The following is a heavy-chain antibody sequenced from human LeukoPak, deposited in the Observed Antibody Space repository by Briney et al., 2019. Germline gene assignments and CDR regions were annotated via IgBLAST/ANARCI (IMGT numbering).Heavy chain of an antibody. Sequence: SETLSLTCAVSGYSISSGYYWGWIRQPPGRGLEWIGSIYYSGSTYYNPSLRSRVTISMDTSKNQFSLRLNSVTAADTALYYCARRIVVVPAAIRNGDAFDIWRQGTMVTVSS. D-gene: IGHD2-2*01. J-gene: IGHJ3*02. CDR2: IYYSGST. CDR1: GYSISSGYY. CDR3: ARRIVVVPAAIRNGDAFDI. V-gene: IGHV4-38-2*01.